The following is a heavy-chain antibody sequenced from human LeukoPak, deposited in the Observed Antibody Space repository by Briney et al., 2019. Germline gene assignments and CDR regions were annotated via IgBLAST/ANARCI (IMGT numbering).Heavy chain of an antibody. CDR1: GGSIRSGDYD. Sequence: SQTLSLTCTVSGGSIRSGDYDWSWIRQPPGKGLEWIGYIYYSGSTYYNPSLKSRVTISVDTSKNQFSLKLSSVTAADTAVYYCARGPQNSGSYYAYFDYWGQGTLVTVSS. V-gene: IGHV4-30-4*08. J-gene: IGHJ4*02. CDR2: IYYSGST. D-gene: IGHD1-26*01. CDR3: ARGPQNSGSYYAYFDY.